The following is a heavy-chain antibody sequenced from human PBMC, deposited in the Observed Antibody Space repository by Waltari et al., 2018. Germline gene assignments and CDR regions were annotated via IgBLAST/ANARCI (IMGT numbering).Heavy chain of an antibody. CDR1: GFTFSSYA. V-gene: IGHV3-23*03. Sequence: EVQLLESGGGLVQPGGSLRLSCAASGFTFSSYAMSWVRQAPGKGLEWVSVIYSGGSTYYADSVKGRFTISRDNSKNTLYLQMNSLRAEDTAVYYCAKGDDSSGYFDYWGQVTLVTVSS. J-gene: IGHJ4*02. CDR2: IYSGGST. D-gene: IGHD3-22*01. CDR3: AKGDDSSGYFDY.